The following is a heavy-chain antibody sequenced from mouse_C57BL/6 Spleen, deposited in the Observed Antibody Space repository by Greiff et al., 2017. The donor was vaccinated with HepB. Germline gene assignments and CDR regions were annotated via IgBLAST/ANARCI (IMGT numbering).Heavy chain of an antibody. Sequence: QVQLKESGPGLVQPSQSLSITCTVSGFSLTSYGVHWVRQSPGKGLEWLGVIWSGGSTDYNAAFISRLSISKDNSKSQVFFKMNGLQADNTAIYYGARSLAIVTTNWYFDDWGTGTTVTVSS. V-gene: IGHV2-2*01. CDR3: ARSLAIVTTNWYFDD. D-gene: IGHD2-5*01. CDR1: GFSLTSYG. CDR2: IWSGGST. J-gene: IGHJ1*03.